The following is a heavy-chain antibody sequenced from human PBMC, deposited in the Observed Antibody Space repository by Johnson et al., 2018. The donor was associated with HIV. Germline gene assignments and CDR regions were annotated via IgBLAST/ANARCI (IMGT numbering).Heavy chain of an antibody. Sequence: VSLVESGGGLVQPGGSLRLSCAASGFTFSTYVMTWVRQAPGKGLEWVSVISGSGGSTYHADSVKGRFTISRDNSKNTLYLQMNSLRAEDTAVYYCAKASDGTWQHAFDIWGQGTMVTVSS. CDR2: ISGSGGST. CDR1: GFTFSTYV. J-gene: IGHJ3*02. V-gene: IGHV3-23*04. CDR3: AKASDGTWQHAFDI. D-gene: IGHD2-21*02.